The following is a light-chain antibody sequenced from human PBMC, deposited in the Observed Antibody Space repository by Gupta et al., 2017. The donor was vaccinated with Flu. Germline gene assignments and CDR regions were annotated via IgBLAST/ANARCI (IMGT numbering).Light chain of an antibody. V-gene: IGKV1-5*03. J-gene: IGKJ1*01. CDR1: QNIDMW. CDR2: ETS. CDR3: QQYYSLTWT. Sequence: DIQLTQSPLTLPASIGDRVTITCRVSQNIDMWLAWYQQKPGKAPKLLIYETSNLESGVPSRFSGSLSGTEFTLTISSLQPDNIATYYCQQYYSLTWTFGRGTKVE.